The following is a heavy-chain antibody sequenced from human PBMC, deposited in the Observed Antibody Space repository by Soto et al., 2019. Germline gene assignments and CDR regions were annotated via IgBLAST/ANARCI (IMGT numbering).Heavy chain of an antibody. V-gene: IGHV1-69*05. CDR2: IIPIFGNT. J-gene: IGHJ5*02. D-gene: IGHD1-26*01. Sequence: SVKVSCKASGGTFSSYAISWVRQAPGQGLEWMGGIIPIFGNTKYSQKFQGRVTITRDTSASTAYMELSSLRSEDTAVYYCARERGSGSYYNWFDPWGQGTLVTVSS. CDR1: GGTFSSYA. CDR3: ARERGSGSYYNWFDP.